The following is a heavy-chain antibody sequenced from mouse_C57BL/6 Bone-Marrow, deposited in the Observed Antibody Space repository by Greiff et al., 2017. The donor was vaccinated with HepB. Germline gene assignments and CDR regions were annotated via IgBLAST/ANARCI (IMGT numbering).Heavy chain of an antibody. CDR2: ISSGGDYI. CDR1: GFTFSSYA. Sequence: EVNVVESGEGLVKPGGSLKLSCAASGFTFSSYAMSWVRQTPEKRLEWVAYISSGGDYIYYADTVKGRFTISRDNARNTLYLQMSSLKSEDTAMYYCTSFMGGLAMDYWSQGTSVTVSS. J-gene: IGHJ4*01. CDR3: TSFMGGLAMDY. V-gene: IGHV5-9-1*02. D-gene: IGHD1-2*01.